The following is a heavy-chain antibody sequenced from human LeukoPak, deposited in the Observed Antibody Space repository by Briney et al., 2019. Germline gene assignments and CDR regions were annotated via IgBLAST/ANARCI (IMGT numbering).Heavy chain of an antibody. D-gene: IGHD6-13*01. CDR2: ILDTGST. V-gene: IGHV4-34*01. Sequence: PSETLSLTCAVYGGSFSDHYWSWIRKPPGKGLEWIGDILDTGSTNSNPSLKSRITISVDASKKQFSLNLRSVTAADTAVYYCARGGAYSSSWYYFDYWGQGTLVTVSS. CDR1: GGSFSDHY. CDR3: ARGGAYSSSWYYFDY. J-gene: IGHJ4*02.